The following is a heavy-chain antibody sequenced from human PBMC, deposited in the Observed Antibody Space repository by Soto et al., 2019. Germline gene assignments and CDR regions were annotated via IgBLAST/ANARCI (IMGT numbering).Heavy chain of an antibody. J-gene: IGHJ5*02. Sequence: PSETLSLTCTVSGGSVSSGSYYWSWIRQPPGKGLEWIGYIYYSGSTNYNPSLKSRVTISVDTSKNQFSLKLSSVTAADTAVYYCARFFYDFWSGYPNWFDPWGQGTLVTVSS. CDR3: ARFFYDFWSGYPNWFDP. CDR2: IYYSGST. D-gene: IGHD3-3*01. CDR1: GGSVSSGSYY. V-gene: IGHV4-61*01.